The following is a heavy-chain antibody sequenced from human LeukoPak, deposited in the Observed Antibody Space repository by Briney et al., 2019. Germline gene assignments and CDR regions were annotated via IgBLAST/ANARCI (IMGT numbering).Heavy chain of an antibody. CDR3: ASGEYSSSSPFDY. D-gene: IGHD6-6*01. J-gene: IGHJ4*02. V-gene: IGHV3-74*01. CDR2: INSDGSST. Sequence: GGSLRLSRAASGFTFSSYWMHWVRQAPGKGLVWVSRINSDGSSTSYADSVKGRFTISRDNAKNTLYLQMNSLRAEDTAVYYCASGEYSSSSPFDYWGQGTLVTVSS. CDR1: GFTFSSYW.